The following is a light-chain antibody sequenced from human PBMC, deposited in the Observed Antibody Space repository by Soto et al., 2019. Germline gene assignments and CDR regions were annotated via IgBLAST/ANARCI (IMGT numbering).Light chain of an antibody. CDR2: GAF. CDR1: QPISTY. V-gene: IGKV1-39*01. CDR3: HQSSSAPPYA. J-gene: IGKJ2*01. Sequence: DIQMTQSPSFLSASVGDRVTITCRASQPISTYLNWYQLTPGKAPRLLIYGAFSLQRGVPSRFSGSGSGTEFTLSISNLQPEDVAMYYCHQSSSAPPYAFGQGTKLEI.